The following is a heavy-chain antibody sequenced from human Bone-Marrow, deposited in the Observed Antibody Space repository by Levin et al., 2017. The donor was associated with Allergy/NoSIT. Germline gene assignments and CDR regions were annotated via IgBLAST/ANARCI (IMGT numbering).Heavy chain of an antibody. J-gene: IGHJ4*02. CDR1: GFTFSSHA. Sequence: GESLKISCAASGFTFSSHAMSWVRQAPGKGLEWVSAISGSGGSTYYADSVKGRFTISRDNSKNTLYLQMNSLRAEDTAVYYCAKPHSSGWYDYWGQGTLVTVSS. CDR2: ISGSGGST. CDR3: AKPHSSGWYDY. D-gene: IGHD6-19*01. V-gene: IGHV3-23*01.